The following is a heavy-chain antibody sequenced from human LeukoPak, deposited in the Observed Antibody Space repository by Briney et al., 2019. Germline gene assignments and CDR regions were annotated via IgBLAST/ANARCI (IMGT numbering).Heavy chain of an antibody. Sequence: PSETLSLTCTVSGGSISSITYFWGWIRQPPGKGLEWIGGIYYTGSTYYNPSLKSRVTMSVATSKNQFSLKLNSVTAADTDVYSCARQIQWLAHVELAAMVDSWGQGTLVTVSS. D-gene: IGHD5-24*01. J-gene: IGHJ4*02. CDR2: IYYTGST. CDR1: GGSISSITYF. V-gene: IGHV4-39*01. CDR3: ARQIQWLAHVELAAMVDS.